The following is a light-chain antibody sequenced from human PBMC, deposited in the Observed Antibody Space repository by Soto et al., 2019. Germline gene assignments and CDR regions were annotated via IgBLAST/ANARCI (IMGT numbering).Light chain of an antibody. Sequence: QSALTQPVSVSGSPGQSITISCTGTSSDVGRYNLVSWYQQHAGQAPKLMIYEVTKRPSGVSNRFSGSKSGNTASLTISGLQAEDEADYYCCSYAGSSAFEFGGGTKLTVL. CDR1: SSDVGRYNL. CDR2: EVT. CDR3: CSYAGSSAFE. V-gene: IGLV2-23*02. J-gene: IGLJ2*01.